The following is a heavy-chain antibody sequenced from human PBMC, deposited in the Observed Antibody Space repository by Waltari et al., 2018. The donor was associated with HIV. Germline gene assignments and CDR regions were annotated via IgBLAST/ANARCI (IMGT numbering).Heavy chain of an antibody. CDR2: ISFDGNTE. J-gene: IGHJ4*02. V-gene: IGHV3-30*01. D-gene: IGHD3-16*01. CDR1: GFNFTNYD. Sequence: HVQLVESGGGVVQPGRSLRLSCAASGFNFTNYDMHWVRQAPGKGLEWVAIISFDGNTEYYADSVTGRYTISRDNSKSTLYLQINGLRPEDTSIFYCARDGKDYGAPIYWGQGTLVTVSS. CDR3: ARDGKDYGAPIY.